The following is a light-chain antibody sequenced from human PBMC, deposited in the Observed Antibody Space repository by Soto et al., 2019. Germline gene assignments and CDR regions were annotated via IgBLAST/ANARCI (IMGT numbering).Light chain of an antibody. V-gene: IGLV2-14*03. CDR1: SSDVGGYNY. CDR2: DVS. CDR3: SSFARSSTLV. Sequence: QSALTQPASVSASPGQSVSISCTGTSSDVGGYNYVSWYQHYPGKAPKLIIYDVSNRPSGISHRFSGSKSGNKASLTIPGLQAEDEADYYCSSFARSSTLVFGGGTKLTVL. J-gene: IGLJ2*01.